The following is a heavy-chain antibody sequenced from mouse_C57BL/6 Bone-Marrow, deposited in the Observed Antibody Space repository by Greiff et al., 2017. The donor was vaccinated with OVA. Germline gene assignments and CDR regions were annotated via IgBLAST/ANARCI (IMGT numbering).Heavy chain of an antibody. CDR3: TRTGYYSWLAY. V-gene: IGHV1-15*01. D-gene: IGHD2-3*01. Sequence: QVQLQQSGAELVRPGASVTLSCKASGYTFTDYEMHWVKQTPVHGLEWIGAIDPETGGTAYNQKFKGKAILTADKSSSTAYMELRSLTSEDSAVYYCTRTGYYSWLAYWGQGTLVTVSA. J-gene: IGHJ3*01. CDR2: IDPETGGT. CDR1: GYTFTDYE.